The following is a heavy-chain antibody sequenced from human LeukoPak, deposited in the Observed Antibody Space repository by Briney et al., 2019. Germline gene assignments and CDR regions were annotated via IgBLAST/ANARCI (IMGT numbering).Heavy chain of an antibody. CDR2: IYHSGST. J-gene: IGHJ4*02. D-gene: IGHD5-18*01. V-gene: IGHV4-38-2*02. Sequence: SETLSLTCTVSGYSISSGYYWGWIRQPPGKGLEWIGSIYHSGSTYYNPSLKSRVTISVDTSKNQFSLKLSSVTAADTAVYYCARGEGQLWANFDYWGQGTLVTVSS. CDR1: GYSISSGYY. CDR3: ARGEGQLWANFDY.